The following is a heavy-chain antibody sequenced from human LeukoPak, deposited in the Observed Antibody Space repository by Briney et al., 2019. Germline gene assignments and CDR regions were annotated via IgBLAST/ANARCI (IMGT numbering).Heavy chain of an antibody. J-gene: IGHJ4*02. Sequence: GGSLRLSCAASGFKFSTYEMSWVRQAPGKGLEWASYISSTGSTIYYADSVKGRFTISRDNAENSLDLQMNSLRAEDTAIYYCARTRGYSYGYLDYWGQGILVTVSS. V-gene: IGHV3-48*03. CDR2: ISSTGSTI. D-gene: IGHD5-18*01. CDR1: GFKFSTYE. CDR3: ARTRGYSYGYLDY.